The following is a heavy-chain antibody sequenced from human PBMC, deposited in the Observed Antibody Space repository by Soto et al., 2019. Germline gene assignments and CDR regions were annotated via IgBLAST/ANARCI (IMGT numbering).Heavy chain of an antibody. CDR2: ISSSGSTI. Sequence: QVQLVESGGGLVKPGGSLRLSCAASGFTFNDYYMSWIRQAPGKGLEWVSYISSSGSTIYYADSVKGRFTISRDNAKNSLYLQMNSLRAEDTAVYYCARDPPLHDYGDYDHAFDIWGQGTMVTVSS. J-gene: IGHJ3*02. CDR3: ARDPPLHDYGDYDHAFDI. D-gene: IGHD4-17*01. CDR1: GFTFNDYY. V-gene: IGHV3-11*01.